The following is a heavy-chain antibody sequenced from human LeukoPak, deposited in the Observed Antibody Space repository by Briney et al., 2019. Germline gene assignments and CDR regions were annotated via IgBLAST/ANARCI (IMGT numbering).Heavy chain of an antibody. CDR2: ISYDGSNK. J-gene: IGHJ6*02. CDR1: GFTFSSYG. CDR3: ANGAATAWPYHYGMDV. V-gene: IGHV3-30*18. D-gene: IGHD3-16*01. Sequence: GGSLRLSCAASGFTFSSYGMHWVRQAPGKGLEWVAVISYDGSNKYYADSVKGRFTISRDNSKNTLYLQMNSLRAEDTAVYYCANGAATAWPYHYGMDVWGQGTTVTVSS.